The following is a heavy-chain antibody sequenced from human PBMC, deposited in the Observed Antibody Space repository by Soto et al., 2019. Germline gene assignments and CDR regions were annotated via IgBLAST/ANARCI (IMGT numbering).Heavy chain of an antibody. CDR3: ARAQSGVVAATNGFDP. CDR1: GGTFSSYT. J-gene: IGHJ5*02. V-gene: IGHV1-69*02. D-gene: IGHD2-15*01. Sequence: QVQLVQSGAEVKKPGSSVKVSCKASGGTFSSYTISWVRQAPGQGLEWMGRIIPILGIANYAQKFQGRVTITADNSTSTAYMELSSLRSEDTAVYYCARAQSGVVAATNGFDPWGQGTLVTVSS. CDR2: IIPILGIA.